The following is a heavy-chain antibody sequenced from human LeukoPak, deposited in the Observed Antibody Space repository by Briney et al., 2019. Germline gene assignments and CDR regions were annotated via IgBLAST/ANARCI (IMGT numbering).Heavy chain of an antibody. D-gene: IGHD2-2*01. V-gene: IGHV4-59*12. Sequence: SETLSLTCTVSGGSISSYYWSWIRQPPGKGLEWIGYIYYSGSTNYNPSLKSRVTISVDTSKNQFSLKLSSVTAADTAVYYCARDMRLGSNWFDPWGQGTLVTVSS. CDR3: ARDMRLGSNWFDP. CDR1: GGSISSYY. CDR2: IYYSGST. J-gene: IGHJ5*02.